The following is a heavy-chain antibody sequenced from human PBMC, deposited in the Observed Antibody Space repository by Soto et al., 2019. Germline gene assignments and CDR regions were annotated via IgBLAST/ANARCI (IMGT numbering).Heavy chain of an antibody. CDR1: GFTFWNYA. V-gene: IGHV3-23*01. Sequence: EVQLLESGGGLGQPGGSLRLSCEASGFTFWNYAMTWVGQAPGKGPEWVSSISRNGDRTYYVDSVKGRFIISRDNSENRLFLQMDSLRAEDAAIYYCVKDWSGEKCPCMDVWGQGTTVTVSS. J-gene: IGHJ6*02. D-gene: IGHD3-3*01. CDR2: ISRNGDRT. CDR3: VKDWSGEKCPCMDV.